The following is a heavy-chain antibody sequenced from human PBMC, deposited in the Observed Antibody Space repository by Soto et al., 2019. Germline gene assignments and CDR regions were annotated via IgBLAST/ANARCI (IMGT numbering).Heavy chain of an antibody. V-gene: IGHV3-23*01. D-gene: IGHD2-8*01. CDR2: IVGNGDE. CDR3: EKDRQPDGLWPFDS. Sequence: PGGSLRLSCAASGFTFRTYAMRRVRQAPGKGLEWVAGIVGNGDEYYADTVRGRFTISRDNSSSILYLQMYSLRAEDTAVYYCEKDRQPDGLWPFDSWGQGTQVTVSS. J-gene: IGHJ4*02. CDR1: GFTFRTYA.